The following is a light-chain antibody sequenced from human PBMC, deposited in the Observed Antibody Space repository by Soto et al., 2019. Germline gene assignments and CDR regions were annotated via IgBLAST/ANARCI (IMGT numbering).Light chain of an antibody. Sequence: EIVLTQSPGTLSLSPGERATLSCRASQSVSSSCLAWYQQKPGQAPRLLIYDASSRATGIPDRFSGSGSGTDFTLTISRLEPEDSAVYYCHQFGSSPPYTFGQGTKVEIK. CDR1: QSVSSSC. J-gene: IGKJ2*01. V-gene: IGKV3-20*01. CDR2: DAS. CDR3: HQFGSSPPYT.